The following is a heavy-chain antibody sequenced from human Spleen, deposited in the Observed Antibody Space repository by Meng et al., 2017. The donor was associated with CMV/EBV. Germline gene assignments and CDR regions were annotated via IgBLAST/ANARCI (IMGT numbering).Heavy chain of an antibody. V-gene: IGHV3-48*03. D-gene: IGHD3-10*01. J-gene: IGHJ6*02. CDR1: GFSFSSYS. CDR3: ARSRGVRGVIGYGMDV. CDR2: ISRSANTV. Sequence: GGSLRLSCAASGFSFSSYSMHWVRQAPGKGLEWISYISRSANTVYYADSVKGRFTISRDNAKNSLYVQMNSLRADDTALYYCARSRGVRGVIGYGMDVWGQGTTVTVSS.